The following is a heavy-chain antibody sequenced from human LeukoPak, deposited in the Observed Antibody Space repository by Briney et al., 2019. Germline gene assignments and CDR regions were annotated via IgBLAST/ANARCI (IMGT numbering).Heavy chain of an antibody. CDR1: GGSISSSSYY. V-gene: IGHV4-39*01. CDR3: ARWLLGYCSSTSCYFGYYFDY. CDR2: IYYSGST. J-gene: IGHJ4*02. Sequence: YPSETLSLTCTVSGGSISSSSYYWGWIRQPPGKGLEWIGSIYYSGSTYYNPSLKSRVTISVDTSKNQFSLKLSSVTAADTAVYYCARWLLGYCSSTSCYFGYYFDYWGQGTLVTVSS. D-gene: IGHD2-2*01.